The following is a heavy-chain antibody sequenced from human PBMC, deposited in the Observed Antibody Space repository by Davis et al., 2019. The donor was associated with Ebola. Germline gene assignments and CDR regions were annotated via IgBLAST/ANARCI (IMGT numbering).Heavy chain of an antibody. CDR1: GFTFSSYW. CDR3: AREYVSAPNWFDP. D-gene: IGHD3-16*01. Sequence: GGSLRLSCAASGFTFSSYWMSWVRQAPGKGLEWVANIKQDGVEKYYVDSVKGRFTISRDNAKNSLYLQMNSLRAEDTAVYYCAREYVSAPNWFDPWGQGTLVTVSS. J-gene: IGHJ5*02. V-gene: IGHV3-7*03. CDR2: IKQDGVEK.